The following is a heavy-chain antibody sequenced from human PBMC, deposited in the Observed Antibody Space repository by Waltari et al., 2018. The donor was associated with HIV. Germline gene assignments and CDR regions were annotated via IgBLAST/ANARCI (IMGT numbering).Heavy chain of an antibody. D-gene: IGHD1-26*01. CDR3: ASPRIVGARADFDY. Sequence: EVQLVESGGGLVKPGGSLRLSCAASGFTFSSYSMNWVRQAPGKGLEWVSSISSSSSYIYYADSVKGRFTISRDNAKNSLYLQMNSLRAEDTAVYYCASPRIVGARADFDYWGQGTLVTVSS. V-gene: IGHV3-21*01. CDR2: ISSSSSYI. J-gene: IGHJ4*02. CDR1: GFTFSSYS.